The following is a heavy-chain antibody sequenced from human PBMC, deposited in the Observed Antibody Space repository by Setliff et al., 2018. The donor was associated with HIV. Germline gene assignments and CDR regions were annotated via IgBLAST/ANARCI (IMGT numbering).Heavy chain of an antibody. V-gene: IGHV1-18*01. D-gene: IGHD3-9*01. CDR1: GYSFINYG. CDR2: ISAYTGHT. J-gene: IGHJ5*02. CDR3: ARARLQGIVTAVGPRDNCLDP. Sequence: ASVKVSCKASGYSFINYGISWVRQAPGQGLEWMGWISAYTGHTDYASRLLGRVTLTTDTSTGTAYMELRSLSSDDTAVYFCARARLQGIVTAVGPRDNCLDPWGQGTRVTVSS.